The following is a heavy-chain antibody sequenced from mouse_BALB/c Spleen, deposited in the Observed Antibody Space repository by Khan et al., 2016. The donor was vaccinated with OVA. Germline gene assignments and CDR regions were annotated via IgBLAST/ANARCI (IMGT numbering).Heavy chain of an antibody. CDR1: GFSLNDYG. CDR2: IWGGGST. V-gene: IGHV2-6-5*01. J-gene: IGHJ4*01. CDR3: AXGVWSYYYTLDY. Sequence: VQLQESGPGLVAPSQNLSITCTVSGFSLNDYGVSWIRQPPGKGLEWLGVIWGGGSTYYNSALKSRLSITKDNSKSQVFLKMSSLQSDDTAIFYCAXGVWSYYYTLDYWGQGTSVTVSS.